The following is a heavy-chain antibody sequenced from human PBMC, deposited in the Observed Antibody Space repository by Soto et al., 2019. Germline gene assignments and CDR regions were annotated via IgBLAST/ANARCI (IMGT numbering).Heavy chain of an antibody. CDR2: ISYDGTNK. D-gene: IGHD7-27*01. CDR3: ARDPKTSGGQHWAFNYFDS. Sequence: QVQLVESGGGVVQPGRSLRLSCAASGFSFSISPMHWVRQAPGKGPEWVALISYDGTNKFYADSVKGRFTISRDNSKSTLYLQVDSLRPEDAAVYYCARDPKTSGGQHWAFNYFDSWGQGTLVPVSS. J-gene: IGHJ4*02. CDR1: GFSFSISP. V-gene: IGHV3-30-3*01.